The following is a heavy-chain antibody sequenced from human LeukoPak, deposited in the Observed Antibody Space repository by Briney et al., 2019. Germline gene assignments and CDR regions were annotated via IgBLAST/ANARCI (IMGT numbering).Heavy chain of an antibody. V-gene: IGHV4-39*01. Sequence: SETLSLTCTVSSASITSSPYYWGWIRQPPGKGLEWIGSIYYSGSTYYNPSLKSRVTISVDTSKNQFSLKLSSVTAADTAVYYCARGRVVPAAPDAFDIWGQGTMVTVSS. CDR1: SASITSSPYY. J-gene: IGHJ3*02. CDR3: ARGRVVPAAPDAFDI. D-gene: IGHD2-2*01. CDR2: IYYSGST.